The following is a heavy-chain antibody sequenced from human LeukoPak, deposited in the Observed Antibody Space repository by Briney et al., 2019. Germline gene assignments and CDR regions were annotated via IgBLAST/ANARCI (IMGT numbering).Heavy chain of an antibody. CDR3: ARGGFGYQLLTYYYFDY. J-gene: IGHJ4*02. CDR1: GYTFTDYY. Sequence: ASVKVSCKASGYTFTDYYIHWVRQAPGQGLEWMGWINTNSGGTNYGQKFQGRVTMTRDTSITTAYMELSRLKSDDTAVYYCARGGFGYQLLTYYYFDYWGQGALVTVSS. CDR2: INTNSGGT. D-gene: IGHD2-2*01. V-gene: IGHV1-2*02.